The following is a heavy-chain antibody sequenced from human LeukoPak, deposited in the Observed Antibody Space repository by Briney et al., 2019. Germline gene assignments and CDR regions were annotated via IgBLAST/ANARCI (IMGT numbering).Heavy chain of an antibody. J-gene: IGHJ6*03. CDR3: ARDSIAAAGYHPHYYYYYMDV. D-gene: IGHD6-13*01. CDR2: LHTDDST. V-gene: IGHV3-53*01. Sequence: PGGSLRLSCAASGFTVTSNYMSWVRQAPRSGLELVSVLHTDDSTDYADSVKGRFTISRDNSKNTLHLQMNNLRAEDTAVYYCARDSIAAAGYHPHYYYYYMDVWGKGTTVTVSS. CDR1: GFTVTSNY.